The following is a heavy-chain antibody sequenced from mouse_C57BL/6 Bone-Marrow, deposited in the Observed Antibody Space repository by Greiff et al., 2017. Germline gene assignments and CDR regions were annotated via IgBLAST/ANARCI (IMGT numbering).Heavy chain of an antibody. V-gene: IGHV2-5*01. CDR1: GFSLTSYG. CDR2: IRRGGST. Sequence: VQLQQSGPGLVQPSQSLSITCTASGFSLTSYGVHWVRQSPGKGLEWLGVIRRGGSTDYNAHFMSRLSITKDNSKSKVFFKMNSLQADDTAICYCAKNNHGSKGEFDDWGQGTTLTVSS. CDR3: AKNNHGSKGEFDD. J-gene: IGHJ2*01. D-gene: IGHD1-1*01.